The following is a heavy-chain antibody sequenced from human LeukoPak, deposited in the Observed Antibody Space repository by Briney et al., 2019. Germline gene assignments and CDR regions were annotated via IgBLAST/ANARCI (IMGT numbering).Heavy chain of an antibody. V-gene: IGHV6-1*01. J-gene: IGHJ4*02. D-gene: IGHD1-26*01. CDR3: ARDRVGATTTLLDY. CDR2: TYYRYTWYN. Sequence: SQTLSLTCAISGDSVSSNSAAWNWLRQTPSRGLEWLGRTYYRYTWYNDYAVSVKSRITINPDTSKNQFSLQLNSVTPEDTAVYYCARDRVGATTTLLDYWGQGTLVTVSS. CDR1: GDSVSSNSAA.